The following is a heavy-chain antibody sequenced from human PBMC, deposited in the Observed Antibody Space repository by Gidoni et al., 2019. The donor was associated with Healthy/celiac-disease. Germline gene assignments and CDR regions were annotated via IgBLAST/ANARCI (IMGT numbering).Heavy chain of an antibody. J-gene: IGHJ3*02. CDR3: ARGITVTTLLDAFDI. D-gene: IGHD4-17*01. V-gene: IGHV1-46*03. CDR1: GYTFTSYY. CDR2: INPSGGST. Sequence: QVQLVQSGAEVKKPGASVKVSCKASGYTFTSYYMHWVRQAPGQGLEWMGIINPSGGSTSYAQKFQGRVTMTRDTSTSTVYMELSSLRSEDTAVYYCARGITVTTLLDAFDIWGQGTMVTVSS.